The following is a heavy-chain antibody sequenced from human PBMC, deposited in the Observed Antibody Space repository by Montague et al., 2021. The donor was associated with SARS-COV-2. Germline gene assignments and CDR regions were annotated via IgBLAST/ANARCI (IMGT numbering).Heavy chain of an antibody. CDR1: GGSISSFY. V-gene: IGHV4-59*08. CDR2: IYASGNT. J-gene: IGHJ4*02. D-gene: IGHD2-15*01. Sequence: SETLSLTCTVSGGSISSFYWSWFRQPAGKGLEWIGYIYASGNTNYNPSLTSRVTMSVDTSKNQFSLKVNSVTTADTAVYYCARHNSATLPAVYWGQGTLVTVSS. CDR3: ARHNSATLPAVY.